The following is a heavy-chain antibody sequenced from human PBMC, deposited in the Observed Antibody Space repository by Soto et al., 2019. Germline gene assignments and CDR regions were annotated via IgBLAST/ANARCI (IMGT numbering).Heavy chain of an antibody. V-gene: IGHV3-49*03. D-gene: IGHD3-16*01. J-gene: IGHJ3*02. CDR1: GFTFGDYA. Sequence: PGGSLRLSCTASGFTFGDYAMSWFRQAPGKGLEWVGFIRSKAYGGTTEYAASVKGRFTISRDDSKSIAYLQMNSLKTEDTAVYYCTREGLRGMRWALDIWGQGTMVTVSS. CDR3: TREGLRGMRWALDI. CDR2: IRSKAYGGTT.